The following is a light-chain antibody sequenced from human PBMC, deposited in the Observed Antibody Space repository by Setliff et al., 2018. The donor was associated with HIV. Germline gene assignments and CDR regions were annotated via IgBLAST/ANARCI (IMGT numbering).Light chain of an antibody. V-gene: IGLV2-14*01. J-gene: IGLJ2*01. CDR1: SSDVGGSNY. CDR2: DVS. Sequence: QSVLTQPASVSGSPGQSITISCTGTSSDVGGSNYVSWYQQHPGKAPKLMIYDVSNRPSGVSNRFSGSKSGNTASLTISGLQAEDEADYYCSSYTSSSTVEIGGGTKVTVL. CDR3: SSYTSSSTVE.